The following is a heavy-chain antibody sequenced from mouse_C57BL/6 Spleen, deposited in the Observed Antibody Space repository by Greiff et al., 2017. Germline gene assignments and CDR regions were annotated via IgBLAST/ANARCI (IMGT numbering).Heavy chain of an antibody. CDR2: IYPGSGST. CDR3: ARKVRWAIDY. CDR1: GYTFTSYW. J-gene: IGHJ4*01. D-gene: IGHD2-14*01. V-gene: IGHV1-55*01. Sequence: QVQLQQPGAELVKPGASVKMSCKASGYTFTSYWITWVKQRPGQGLAWIGDIYPGSGSTNYNAKFKSKATLTVDTSSSTADMQLSSLTSEDSAVYYCARKVRWAIDYWGQGTSVTVSS.